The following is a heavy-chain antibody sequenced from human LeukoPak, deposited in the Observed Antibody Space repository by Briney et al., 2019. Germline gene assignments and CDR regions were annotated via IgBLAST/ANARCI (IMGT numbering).Heavy chain of an antibody. CDR1: GFTISSNY. CDR3: AKQLGYCSDGSCYFPY. V-gene: IGHV3-23*01. Sequence: PGGSLRLSCAASGFTISSNYIHWVRQAPGKGLEWVSAISNNGGYTYYADSVQGRFTISRDNSKSTLCLQMNSLRAEDTAVYYCAKQLGYCSDGSCYFPYWGQGTLVTVSS. CDR2: ISNNGGYT. D-gene: IGHD2-15*01. J-gene: IGHJ4*02.